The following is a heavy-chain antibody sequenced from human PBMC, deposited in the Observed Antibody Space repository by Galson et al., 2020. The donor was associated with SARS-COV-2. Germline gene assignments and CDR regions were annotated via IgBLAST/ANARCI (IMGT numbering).Heavy chain of an antibody. CDR1: GGSISGSNYY. CDR3: VRRSPGGNPPRY. J-gene: IGHJ4*02. V-gene: IGHV4-39*01. D-gene: IGHD2-8*02. Sequence: SETLSLTCSVSGGSISGSNYYWGWIRQPPGKGLEWIGSMYYGGATYQNPSLGSRVTISVDTSKNQFSLRLSSVTAADTAVYYCVRRSPGGNPPRYWGQGTLVTVSS. CDR2: MYYGGAT.